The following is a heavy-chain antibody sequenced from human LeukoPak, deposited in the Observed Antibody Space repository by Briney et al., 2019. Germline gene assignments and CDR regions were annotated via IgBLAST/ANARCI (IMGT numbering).Heavy chain of an antibody. CDR3: AREMGVVPTAIPTVDS. Sequence: GASVKVSFTASGYTFTGHFMHWVRQAPGQGLEWMGWIEPKSGGTHYGHKFQGRLTMTRDTSMTTAYMALSRLKAAATAVYYCAREMGVVPTAIPTVDSWGQGTLVTVSS. D-gene: IGHD2-2*02. V-gene: IGHV1-2*02. CDR2: IEPKSGGT. CDR1: GYTFTGHF. J-gene: IGHJ4*02.